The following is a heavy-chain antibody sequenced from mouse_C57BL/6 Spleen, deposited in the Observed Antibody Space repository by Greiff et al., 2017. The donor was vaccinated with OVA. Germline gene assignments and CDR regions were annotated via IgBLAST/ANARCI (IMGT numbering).Heavy chain of an antibody. V-gene: IGHV5-9-1*02. CDR3: TRGPLDSSGYGYFDY. J-gene: IGHJ2*01. CDR2: ISSGGDYI. CDR1: GFTFSSYA. D-gene: IGHD3-2*02. Sequence: EVKLVESGEGLVKPGGSLKLSCAASGFTFSSYAMSWVRQTPEKRLEWVAYISSGGDYIYYADTVKGRFTISRDNARNTLYLQMSSLKSEDTAMYYCTRGPLDSSGYGYFDYWGQGTTLTVSS.